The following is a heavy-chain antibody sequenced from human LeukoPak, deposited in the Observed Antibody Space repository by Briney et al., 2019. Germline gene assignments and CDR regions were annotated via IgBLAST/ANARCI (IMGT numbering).Heavy chain of an antibody. CDR2: ISGSGGST. CDR1: GFTFSSYG. Sequence: GGSLRLSCAASGFTFSSYGMSWVRQAPGKGLEWVSAISGSGGSTYYADSVKGRFTISRDNAKNSLYLQMNSLRAEDTAVYYCARELEDTAMVNWGQGTLVTVSS. V-gene: IGHV3-23*01. CDR3: ARELEDTAMVN. D-gene: IGHD5-18*01. J-gene: IGHJ4*02.